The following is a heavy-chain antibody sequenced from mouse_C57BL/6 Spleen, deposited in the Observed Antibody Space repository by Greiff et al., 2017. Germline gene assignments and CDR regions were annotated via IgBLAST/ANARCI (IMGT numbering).Heavy chain of an antibody. Sequence: QVQLQQPGAELVRPGSSVKLSCKASGYTFTSYWMHWVKQRPIQGLEWIGNIDPSDSETHYNQKFKDKATLTVDKSSSTAYMQLSSLTSEDSAVYYCARSQEKNYYGSRYYAMDYWGQGTSVTVSS. J-gene: IGHJ4*01. CDR1: GYTFTSYW. CDR3: ARSQEKNYYGSRYYAMDY. CDR2: IDPSDSET. V-gene: IGHV1-52*01. D-gene: IGHD1-1*01.